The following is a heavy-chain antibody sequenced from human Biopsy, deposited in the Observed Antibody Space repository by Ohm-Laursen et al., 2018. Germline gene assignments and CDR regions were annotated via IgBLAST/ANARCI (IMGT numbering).Heavy chain of an antibody. Sequence: SVKVSCKASGYTFTTYYIHWVRQAPGQGLEWMGIINPGGNSTAYTQNFQGRVTMTWDTSTTTVYMELSSLRSEDTAVYYCVLTSFDYWDQGTLVTVPS. V-gene: IGHV1-46*01. CDR2: INPGGNST. CDR1: GYTFTTYY. J-gene: IGHJ4*02. CDR3: VLTSFDY.